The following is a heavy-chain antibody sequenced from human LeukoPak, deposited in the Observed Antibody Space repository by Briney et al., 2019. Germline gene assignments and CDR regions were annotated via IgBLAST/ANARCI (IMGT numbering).Heavy chain of an antibody. CDR2: IYYRGST. Sequence: MPSETLSLTCTVSGASISSGSYYWGWIRQPPGKGLEWIASIYYRGSTYDNPSLKSRVTISVDTSKNQFSLKLSSVTAADTAVCYCAREGSDYWGQGTLVTVSS. D-gene: IGHD2-15*01. J-gene: IGHJ4*02. CDR3: AREGSDY. V-gene: IGHV4-39*07. CDR1: GASISSGSYY.